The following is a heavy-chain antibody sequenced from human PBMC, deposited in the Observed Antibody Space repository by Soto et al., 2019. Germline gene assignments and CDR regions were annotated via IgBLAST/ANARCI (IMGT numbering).Heavy chain of an antibody. CDR1: GGSISSSSYY. Sequence: QLLESGPGLVKPSETLSLTCTVSGGSISSSSYYWGWIRQPPGKGLEWIGSIYYSGSTYYNPSLKSRVTISVDTSKNQFSLKLSSVTAADTAVYYCARHDSRFGYFQHWGQGTLVTVSS. CDR2: IYYSGST. D-gene: IGHD3-16*01. CDR3: ARHDSRFGYFQH. J-gene: IGHJ1*01. V-gene: IGHV4-39*01.